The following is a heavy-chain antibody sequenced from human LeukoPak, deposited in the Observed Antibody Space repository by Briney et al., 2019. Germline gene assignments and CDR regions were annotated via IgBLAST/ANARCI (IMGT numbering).Heavy chain of an antibody. CDR3: AKDSSYSSGWYRFIY. J-gene: IGHJ4*02. CDR2: ISYDGSNK. D-gene: IGHD6-19*01. CDR1: GFTFSSYG. Sequence: SGGSLRLSCAASGFTFSSYGMHWVRQAPGKGLEWVAVISYDGSNKYYADSVKGRFTISRDNSKNTLYLQMNSLRAEDTAVYYCAKDSSYSSGWYRFIYWGQGTLVTVSS. V-gene: IGHV3-30*18.